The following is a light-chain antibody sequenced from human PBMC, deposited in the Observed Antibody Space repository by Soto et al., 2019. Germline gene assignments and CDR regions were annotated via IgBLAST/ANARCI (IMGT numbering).Light chain of an antibody. CDR1: SSNIGAGYD. V-gene: IGLV1-40*01. J-gene: IGLJ2*01. CDR2: ANS. Sequence: QSVLTQPPSMSGAPGQKVTISCTGNSSNIGAGYDVHWYRQLPGTAPKLLIYANSDRPSGVPYRISASRSGTSASLAISALQAEDEADYYCQSYDSRLRGVFGGGTQLTVL. CDR3: QSYDSRLRGV.